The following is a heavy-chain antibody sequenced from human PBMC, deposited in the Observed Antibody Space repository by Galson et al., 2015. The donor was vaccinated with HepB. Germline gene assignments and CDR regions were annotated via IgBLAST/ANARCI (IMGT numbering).Heavy chain of an antibody. CDR1: GFTFSSYG. J-gene: IGHJ4*02. CDR2: IWYDGSNK. Sequence: SLRLSCAASGFTFSSYGMHWVRQAPGKGLEWVAVIWYDGSNKYYADSVKGRFTISRDNSKNTLYLQMNSLRAEDTAVYYCARDIRTNVGAYMDYWGQGTLVTVSS. V-gene: IGHV3-33*01. CDR3: ARDIRTNVGAYMDY. D-gene: IGHD1-26*01.